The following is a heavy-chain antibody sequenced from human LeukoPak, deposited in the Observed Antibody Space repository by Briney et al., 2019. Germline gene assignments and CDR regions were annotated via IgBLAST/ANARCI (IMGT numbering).Heavy chain of an antibody. Sequence: GGSLRLSCAASGFTFRNYGMSWVRQAPGKGLEWVSAISGSGGSTYYADSVKGRFTISRDNSKNTLYLQMNSLRVEDTAVYYCAKEGSSWSYWGQGTLVTVSS. CDR1: GFTFRNYG. CDR3: AKEGSSWSY. V-gene: IGHV3-23*01. J-gene: IGHJ4*02. D-gene: IGHD6-13*01. CDR2: ISGSGGST.